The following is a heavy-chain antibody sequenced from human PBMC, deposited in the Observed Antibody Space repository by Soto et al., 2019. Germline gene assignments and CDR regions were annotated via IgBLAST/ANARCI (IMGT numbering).Heavy chain of an antibody. J-gene: IGHJ3*01. Sequence: PGGSLRLSCVASDFTFSSFSMSWVRQAPGKGLEWVSLISTTGRHIYYSDSVKGRFTISRDNAMNSLFLQMDSLRVEDAAVYFCVEDGRVAPPFDLWGQGTMVTVSS. CDR2: ISTTGRHI. CDR1: DFTFSSFS. V-gene: IGHV3-21*01. CDR3: VEDGRVAPPFDL. D-gene: IGHD1-26*01.